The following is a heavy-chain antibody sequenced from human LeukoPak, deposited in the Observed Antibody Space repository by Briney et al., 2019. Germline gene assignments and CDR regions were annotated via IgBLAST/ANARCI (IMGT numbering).Heavy chain of an antibody. CDR1: GFTFNTYV. CDR3: AKIRYGDYADFDY. D-gene: IGHD4-17*01. J-gene: IGHJ4*02. CDR2: ISHSGGNT. Sequence: GGSLRLTCAASGFTFNTYVMSWVRQAPGKGLEWVSGISHSGGNTYYADSVKGRFTISRDNSRTTLYLQMNSLRAEDTAVYYCAKIRYGDYADFDYWGQGTLVTVSS. V-gene: IGHV3-23*01.